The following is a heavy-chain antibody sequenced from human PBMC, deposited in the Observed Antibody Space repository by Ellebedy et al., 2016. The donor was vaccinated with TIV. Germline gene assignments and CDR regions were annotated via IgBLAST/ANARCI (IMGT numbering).Heavy chain of an antibody. Sequence: MPSETLSLTCTVSGGSISSSNYYWGWIRQPPGKGLEWVGSIYYSGTTYYNPSLKSRVTISVDTSKNQFALKLSSVTAADTAVYYCARGPTIKYFDYWGQGSQVTVSS. D-gene: IGHD2-2*01. CDR2: IYYSGTT. V-gene: IGHV4-39*06. J-gene: IGHJ4*02. CDR1: GGSISSSNYY. CDR3: ARGPTIKYFDY.